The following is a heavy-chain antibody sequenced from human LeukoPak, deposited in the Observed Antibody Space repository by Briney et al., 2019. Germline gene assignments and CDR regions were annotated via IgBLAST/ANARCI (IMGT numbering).Heavy chain of an antibody. J-gene: IGHJ4*02. V-gene: IGHV1-18*01. Sequence: ASVKVSCKASGYTFTSYGISWVRQAPGQGLEWMGWISAYNGNTNYAQKLQGRVTMTTDTSTSTAYMELRSLGSDDTAVYYCARDRSIAARPTENDYWGQGTLVTVSS. CDR2: ISAYNGNT. CDR3: ARDRSIAARPTENDY. CDR1: GYTFTSYG. D-gene: IGHD6-6*01.